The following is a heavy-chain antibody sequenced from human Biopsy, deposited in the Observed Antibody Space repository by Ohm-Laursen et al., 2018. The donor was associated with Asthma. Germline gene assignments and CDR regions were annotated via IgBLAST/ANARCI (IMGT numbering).Heavy chain of an antibody. CDR1: GFAVSRDY. J-gene: IGHJ4*02. V-gene: IGHV3-53*01. CDR3: ARGDSSNWSRYYFDY. CDR2: IYSGGTS. Sequence: SLSLSCTASGFAVSRDYMFWVRQAPGKGLEWVSVIYSGGTSHTADSVRGRFTISRDYSKNTLYLQMPSLRAEDTAVYYCARGDSSNWSRYYFDYWGQGTLVTVSS. D-gene: IGHD3-22*01.